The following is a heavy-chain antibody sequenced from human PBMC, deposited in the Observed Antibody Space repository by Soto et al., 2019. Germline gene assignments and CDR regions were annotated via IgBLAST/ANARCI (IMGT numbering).Heavy chain of an antibody. CDR1: GFTFSSYD. J-gene: IGHJ3*02. V-gene: IGHV3-23*01. CDR3: AKEDKPEGDYYGSGSYYAFDI. CDR2: ISGSGGST. D-gene: IGHD3-10*01. Sequence: GGSLRLSCAASGFTFSSYDMSWVRQAPGKGLEWVSAISGSGGSTYYADSVKGRFTISRDNSKNTLYLQMNSLRAEDTAVYSCAKEDKPEGDYYGSGSYYAFDIWGQGTMVTVSS.